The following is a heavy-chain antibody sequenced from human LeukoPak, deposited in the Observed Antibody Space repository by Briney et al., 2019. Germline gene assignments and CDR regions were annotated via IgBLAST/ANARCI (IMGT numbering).Heavy chain of an antibody. V-gene: IGHV3-43*01. J-gene: IGHJ4*02. CDR1: GFTFDDYT. CDR2: FSWDGGSK. CDR3: ARDRRGDSYGPLDS. D-gene: IGHD5-18*01. Sequence: GGSLRLSCAASGFTFDDYTMHWVRQAPGKGLEWVSLFSWDGGSKYYADSVKGRFTISRDNAKNSLYLQMNSLTAEDTAVYYCARDRRGDSYGPLDSWGQGTLVTVSS.